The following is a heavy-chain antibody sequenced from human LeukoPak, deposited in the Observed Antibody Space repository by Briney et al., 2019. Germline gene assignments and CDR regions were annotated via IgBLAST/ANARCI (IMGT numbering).Heavy chain of an antibody. CDR1: RGTLISYA. D-gene: IGHD6-19*01. CDR2: IIPIFDTT. J-gene: IGHJ4*02. Sequence: SVTVSCKASRGTLISYAINWVRQAPGQGREGMGRIIPIFDTTNYAQNFQGRVTITADKSTNTAYMELSSLRSEDTAVYDCARDRPIPSSGWGNRLDYWGQGTLVTVSS. V-gene: IGHV1-69*06. CDR3: ARDRPIPSSGWGNRLDY.